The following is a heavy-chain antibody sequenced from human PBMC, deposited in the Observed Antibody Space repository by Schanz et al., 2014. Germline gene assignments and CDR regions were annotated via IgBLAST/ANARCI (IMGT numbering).Heavy chain of an antibody. V-gene: IGHV4-31*03. CDR1: GASISSGGYY. Sequence: QVQLQESGPGLVKPSQTLSLTCTVSGASISSGGYYWDWIRLLPGKGLEWIGYISYSGSTSFNPSLKSRLTMSVDTSKNQFSLRLSSVTAADTAVYYCARAPVTVGPYHYYMDVWGKGTTVTVS. D-gene: IGHD4-17*01. CDR2: ISYSGST. J-gene: IGHJ6*03. CDR3: ARAPVTVGPYHYYMDV.